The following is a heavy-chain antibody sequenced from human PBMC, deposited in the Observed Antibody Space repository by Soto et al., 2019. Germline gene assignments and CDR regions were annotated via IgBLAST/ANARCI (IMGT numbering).Heavy chain of an antibody. CDR3: ARGSSTSRPYYFDY. J-gene: IGHJ4*02. Sequence: EVQLLESGGGLVQPGGSLRLSCAASGFTFSNSAMSWVRQAPGKGLEWVSAISGSGGSTYYADSVKGRFTISRDNSKNTLYLQMNRLRAEDTAVYYCARGSSTSRPYYFDYWGQGTLVTVSS. CDR1: GFTFSNSA. D-gene: IGHD2-2*01. V-gene: IGHV3-23*01. CDR2: ISGSGGST.